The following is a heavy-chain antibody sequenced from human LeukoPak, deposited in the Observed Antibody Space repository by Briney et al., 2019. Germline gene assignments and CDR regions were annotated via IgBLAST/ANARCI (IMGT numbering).Heavy chain of an antibody. V-gene: IGHV1-18*01. Sequence: GASVKVSCKASGYTFTGYGISWVRQAPGQGLEWMGWISAYSGNTYYAQKLQGRVTMTTDTSTSTAYMELRSLRSDDTAVYYCARDGRVGYFQHWRQGTLVTVSS. J-gene: IGHJ1*01. CDR3: ARDGRVGYFQH. D-gene: IGHD3-10*01. CDR2: ISAYSGNT. CDR1: GYTFTGYG.